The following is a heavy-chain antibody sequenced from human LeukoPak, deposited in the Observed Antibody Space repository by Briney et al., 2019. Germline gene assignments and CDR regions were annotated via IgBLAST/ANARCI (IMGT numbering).Heavy chain of an antibody. CDR3: AKRVFGVAQFDY. Sequence: GGSLRLSCAASGFTFSSYGMHWVRQAPGKGLEWGAFIRYDGSNKYYADSVKGRFTISRDDSKNTLYLQMNSLRAEDTAVYYCAKRVFGVAQFDYWGQGTLVTVPS. D-gene: IGHD3-3*01. J-gene: IGHJ4*02. V-gene: IGHV3-30*02. CDR1: GFTFSSYG. CDR2: IRYDGSNK.